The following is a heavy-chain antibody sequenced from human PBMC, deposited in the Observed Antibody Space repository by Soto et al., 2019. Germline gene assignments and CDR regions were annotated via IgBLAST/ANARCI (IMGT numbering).Heavy chain of an antibody. D-gene: IGHD3-22*01. CDR3: ARDTRLTMIVAPNNYGMDV. J-gene: IGHJ6*02. CDR2: ISSSSSYI. CDR1: GFTFSSYS. V-gene: IGHV3-21*01. Sequence: GGSLRLSCAASGFTFSSYSMNWVRQAPGKGLEWVSSISSSSSYIYYADSVKGRFTISRDNAKNSLYLQMNSLRAEDTAVYYCARDTRLTMIVAPNNYGMDVWGQGTTVTVSS.